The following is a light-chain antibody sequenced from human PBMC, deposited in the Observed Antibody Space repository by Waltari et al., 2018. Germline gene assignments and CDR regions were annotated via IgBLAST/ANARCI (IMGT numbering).Light chain of an antibody. CDR2: DTS. J-gene: IGKJ2*01. CDR1: QDIGRF. V-gene: IGKV1-12*01. CDR3: QRRTNWYA. Sequence: DIQMTQSPSSVSASIGDRVTISCRASQDIGRFLVWYQQTPGRSPKLLIFDTSSLQSGVPSRFSGSGSGTEFTLTISSLEPEDFAVYYCQRRTNWYAFGQGTKLEIK.